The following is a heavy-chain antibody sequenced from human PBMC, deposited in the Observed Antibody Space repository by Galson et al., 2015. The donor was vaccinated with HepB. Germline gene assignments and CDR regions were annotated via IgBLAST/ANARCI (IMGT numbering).Heavy chain of an antibody. Sequence: SLRLSCAASGFTFSGSGIHWVRQAPGKGLEWVGRIRNGANYYATAYAPSVRGRFTVSRDSAKNSLYLQMNSLRAEDTAVYYCARTLILLRFFDWFPDGWGQGTTVTVSS. V-gene: IGHV3-73*01. CDR3: ARTLILLRFFDWFPDG. CDR2: IRNGANYYAT. D-gene: IGHD3-9*01. CDR1: GFTFSGSG. J-gene: IGHJ6*02.